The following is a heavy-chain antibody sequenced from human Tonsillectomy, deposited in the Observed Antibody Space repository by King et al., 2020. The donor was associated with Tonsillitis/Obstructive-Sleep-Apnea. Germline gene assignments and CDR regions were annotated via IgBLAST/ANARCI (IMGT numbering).Heavy chain of an antibody. J-gene: IGHJ4*02. Sequence: VQLVESGGGLVQPGGSLRLSCAASGFTFTNDWMHWVRQAPGKGLVWVSRINSDGSNTTYADSVKGRFAISRDNARNTLFLQMNSLRAEDTAVYYCARGGGYSSSSLGYWGQGSLVTVSS. V-gene: IGHV3-74*01. D-gene: IGHD6-6*01. CDR2: INSDGSNT. CDR3: ARGGGYSSSSLGY. CDR1: GFTFTNDW.